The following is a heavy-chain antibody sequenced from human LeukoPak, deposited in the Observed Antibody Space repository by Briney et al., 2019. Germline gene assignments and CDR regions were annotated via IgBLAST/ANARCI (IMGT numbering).Heavy chain of an antibody. V-gene: IGHV4-61*02. D-gene: IGHD4-11*01. CDR2: IYTSGGT. Sequence: SETLSLTCTVSGGSISSGSYYWSWIRQPAGKGLEWIGRIYTSGGTNYNPSLKSRVIISVDTSKNQFSLKLSSVTAADTAVYYCARTMTKPTPDVFDIWGQGTKVTVSS. CDR3: ARTMTKPTPDVFDI. CDR1: GGSISSGSYY. J-gene: IGHJ3*02.